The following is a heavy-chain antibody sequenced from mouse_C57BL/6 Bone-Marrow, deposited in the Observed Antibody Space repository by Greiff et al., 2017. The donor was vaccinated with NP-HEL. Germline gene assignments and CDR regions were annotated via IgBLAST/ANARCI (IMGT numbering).Heavy chain of an antibody. V-gene: IGHV1-64*01. Sequence: QVQLQQPGAELVKPGASVKMSCKASGYTFTSYWITWVKQRPGQGLEWIGMIHPNSGSTNYNEKFKSKATLTVDKSSSTAYMQLSSLTSEDSAVYYCARYYYGSSSAWFAYWGQGTLVTVSA. CDR3: ARYYYGSSSAWFAY. J-gene: IGHJ3*01. CDR2: IHPNSGST. D-gene: IGHD1-1*01. CDR1: GYTFTSYW.